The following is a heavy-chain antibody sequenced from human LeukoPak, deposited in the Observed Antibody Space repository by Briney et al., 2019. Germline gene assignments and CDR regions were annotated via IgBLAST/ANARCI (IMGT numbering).Heavy chain of an antibody. D-gene: IGHD2-15*01. CDR1: GFTFSSYW. J-gene: IGHJ2*01. V-gene: IGHV3-74*01. Sequence: PGGSLRLSCAASGFTFSSYWMHWVRQAPGKGLVWVSRINSDGSSTSYADSVKGRFTISRDNAKNTLYLQMNSLRAEDTAVYYCARAPRVVVVAANDWYFDLWGRGTLVTVSS. CDR3: ARAPRVVVVAANDWYFDL. CDR2: INSDGSST.